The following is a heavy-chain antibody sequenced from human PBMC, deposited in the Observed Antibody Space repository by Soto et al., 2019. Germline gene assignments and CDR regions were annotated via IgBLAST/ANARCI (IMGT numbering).Heavy chain of an antibody. CDR2: IYYSGST. D-gene: IGHD5-18*01. CDR1: GGSISSGGYY. V-gene: IGHV4-31*03. J-gene: IGHJ6*03. Sequence: SETLSLTCTVSGGSISSGGYYWSWIRQHPGKGLEWIGYIYYSGSTYYNPSLKSRVTISVDTSKNQFSLKLSSVTAADTAVYYCARGVDTATLYYYMDVWGKGTTVTVSS. CDR3: ARGVDTATLYYYMDV.